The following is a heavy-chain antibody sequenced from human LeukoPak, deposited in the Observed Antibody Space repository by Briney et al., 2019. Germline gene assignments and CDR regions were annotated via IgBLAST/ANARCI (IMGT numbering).Heavy chain of an antibody. CDR3: ARAGRAVVTAGYYYMDV. CDR1: GFTFISYA. CDR2: ISFHGTDS. Sequence: PGGSLRLSCAASGFTFISYAIHWVRQAPGKGLEWVAVISFHGTDSFYADSVKGRFTISRDNAKNSLYLQMNSLRAEDTAVYYCARAGRAVVTAGYYYMDVWGKGTTVTVSS. J-gene: IGHJ6*03. V-gene: IGHV3-30*04. D-gene: IGHD2-21*02.